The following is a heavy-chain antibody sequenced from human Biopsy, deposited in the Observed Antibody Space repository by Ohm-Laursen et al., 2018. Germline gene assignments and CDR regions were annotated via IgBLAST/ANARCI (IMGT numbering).Heavy chain of an antibody. CDR3: ATKLTGYFHH. D-gene: IGHD3-9*01. CDR1: EGTFSNYG. V-gene: IGHV1-69*06. CDR2: NIPILGTG. J-gene: IGHJ1*01. Sequence: GASVKVSCKAPEGTFSNYGVNWVRQAPGQGLEWLGGNIPILGTGSYAQKFQDRVTVAADTSTSTATMELRSLRSDDTAVYYCATKLTGYFHHWGQGTLVIVSS.